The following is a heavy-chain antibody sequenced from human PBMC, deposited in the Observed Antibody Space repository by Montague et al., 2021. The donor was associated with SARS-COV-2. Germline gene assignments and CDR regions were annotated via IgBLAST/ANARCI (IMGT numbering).Heavy chain of an antibody. CDR2: XDWDEDQ. D-gene: IGHD4-17*01. V-gene: IGHV2-70*01. CDR1: GFSLNTSGMC. CDR3: ARSYGDYRDSYFDY. Sequence: PALVKPTQTLTLTCTFSGFSLNTSGMCVSWIRQPPGKALEWLALXDWDEDQYYSTSLKTRLTISKHTSKNQVVLTMTNMDPIDTATYYCARSYGDYRDSYFDYWGQGTLVTVSS. J-gene: IGHJ4*02.